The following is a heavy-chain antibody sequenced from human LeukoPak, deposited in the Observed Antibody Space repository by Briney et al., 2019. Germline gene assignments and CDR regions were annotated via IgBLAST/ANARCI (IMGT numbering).Heavy chain of an antibody. CDR2: IKSKTDGGTT. J-gene: IGHJ4*02. CDR3: TTDPYLHIAVAGTGDY. Sequence: GGSLRLSCAASGFSFSNAWMSWVRQAPGKGLEWVGRIKSKTDGGTTDYAAPVKGRFTISRDDSKNTLYQQMNSLKTEDTAVYYCTTDPYLHIAVAGTGDYWGQGTLVAVSS. CDR1: GFSFSNAW. D-gene: IGHD6-19*01. V-gene: IGHV3-15*01.